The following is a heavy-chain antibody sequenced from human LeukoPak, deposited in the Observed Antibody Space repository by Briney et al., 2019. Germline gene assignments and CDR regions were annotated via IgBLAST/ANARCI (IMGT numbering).Heavy chain of an antibody. Sequence: SPTLSLTCAISGDSVSSNSAAWNWIRQSPSRGLQWLGRTYYRSKWYNYYAVSVKSRITINPDTSKNQFSLQLNSVTPEDTAVYYCARGWIGSDYYYYYMDVWGKGTTVTVSS. CDR1: GDSVSSNSAA. CDR2: TYYRSKWYN. CDR3: ARGWIGSDYYYYYMDV. J-gene: IGHJ6*03. V-gene: IGHV6-1*01. D-gene: IGHD2-15*01.